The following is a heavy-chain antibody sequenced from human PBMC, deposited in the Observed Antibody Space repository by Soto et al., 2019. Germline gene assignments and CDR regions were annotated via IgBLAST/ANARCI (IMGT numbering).Heavy chain of an antibody. CDR2: INAGNGKT. Sequence: GASVKVSCKASGYTFSNFGISWVRQAPGERLEWMGWINAGNGKTKNSQKFQGRVTITRDTSASTAYMELSSLRSEDTAVYYCARENARSWYGEKPFDPWGQGTLVTVSS. CDR1: GYTFSNFG. CDR3: ARENARSWYGEKPFDP. D-gene: IGHD6-13*01. J-gene: IGHJ5*02. V-gene: IGHV1-3*01.